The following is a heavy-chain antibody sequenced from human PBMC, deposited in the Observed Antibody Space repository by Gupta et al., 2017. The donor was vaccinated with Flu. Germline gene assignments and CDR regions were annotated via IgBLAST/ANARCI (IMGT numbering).Heavy chain of an antibody. V-gene: IGHV4-59*08. CDR3: ARQVGSGYYYVAEAGSYDY. D-gene: IGHD3-22*01. Sequence: QVQLQESGPGLVKPSETLSLTCTVSGGSISSYYWSWIRQPPGKGLEWIGYIYYSGSTNYNPSLKSRVTISVDTAKNQFSLKLSSVTAADTAVYYCARQVGSGYYYVAEAGSYDYWGQGTLVTVSS. CDR1: GGSISSYY. J-gene: IGHJ4*02. CDR2: IYYSGST.